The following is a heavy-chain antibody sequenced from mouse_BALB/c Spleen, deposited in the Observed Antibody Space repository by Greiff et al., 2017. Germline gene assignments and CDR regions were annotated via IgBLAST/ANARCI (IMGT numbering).Heavy chain of an antibody. J-gene: IGHJ3*01. D-gene: IGHD2-3*01. Sequence: VQLQQSGAELVRPGALVKLSCKASGFNIKDYYMHWVKQRPEQGLEWIGWIDPENGNTIYDPKFQGKASITADTSSNTAYLQLSSLTSEDTAVYYFATYDGYEGFAYWGQGTLVTVSA. CDR1: GFNIKDYY. CDR3: ATYDGYEGFAY. CDR2: IDPENGNT. V-gene: IGHV14-1*02.